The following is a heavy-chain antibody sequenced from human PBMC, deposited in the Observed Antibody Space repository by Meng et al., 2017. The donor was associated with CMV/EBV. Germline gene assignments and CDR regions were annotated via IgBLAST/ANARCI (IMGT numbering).Heavy chain of an antibody. D-gene: IGHD6-13*01. CDR1: GFSLSTSGVG. V-gene: IGHV2-5*02. CDR3: AHHADIAAAGSYYY. J-gene: IGHJ4*02. CDR2: ISWDDDK. Sequence: QNTLKESGPTLVKPSPTPTLTCTFSGFSLSTSGVGLGWIRQPPGKALELLALISWDDDKRYSPSLKSRLTITKDTSKNQVVLTMTNMDPVDTDTYYCAHHADIAAAGSYYYWGQGTLVTVSS.